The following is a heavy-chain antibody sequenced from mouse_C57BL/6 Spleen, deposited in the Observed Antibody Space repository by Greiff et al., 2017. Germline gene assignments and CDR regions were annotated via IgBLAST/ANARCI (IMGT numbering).Heavy chain of an antibody. CDR3: ARRDLHWYFDV. Sequence: VQLQQPGAELVRPGSSVKLSCKASGYTFTSYWMDWVKQRPGQGLEWIGNIYPSDSETHYNQKFKDKATLTVDKSSSTAYMQLSSLTSEDSAVYYCARRDLHWYFDVWGTGTTVTVSS. J-gene: IGHJ1*03. V-gene: IGHV1-61*01. CDR2: IYPSDSET. CDR1: GYTFTSYW.